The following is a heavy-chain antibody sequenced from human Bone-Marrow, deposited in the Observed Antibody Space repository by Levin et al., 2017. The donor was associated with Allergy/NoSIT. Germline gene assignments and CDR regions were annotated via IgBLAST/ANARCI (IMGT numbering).Heavy chain of an antibody. Sequence: SVKVSCKAPGGTVSNYAITWVRQAPGQGLEWMGGIIPISRTPSYAQNFQGRVTITADESTSTAFMELRSLRSEDTGVYYCARGGRYHYDSSGNPNKFYYSTMDVWGQGTTVTVSS. J-gene: IGHJ6*02. CDR3: ARGGRYHYDSSGNPNKFYYSTMDV. V-gene: IGHV1-69*13. CDR2: IIPISRTP. D-gene: IGHD3-22*01. CDR1: GGTVSNYA.